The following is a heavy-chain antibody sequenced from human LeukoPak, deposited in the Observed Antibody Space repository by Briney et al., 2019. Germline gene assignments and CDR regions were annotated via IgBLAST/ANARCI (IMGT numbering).Heavy chain of an antibody. V-gene: IGHV1-18*01. Sequence: ASVKVSCKASGYTFTSYGISWVRQAPGQGLEWMGWISAYNGNTNYAQKLQGRVTMTTDTSTSTAYMELRSLRSDDTAVYYCARLDFWSGNYTGGDYWGQGTLVTVSS. CDR3: ARLDFWSGNYTGGDY. CDR2: ISAYNGNT. J-gene: IGHJ4*02. CDR1: GYTFTSYG. D-gene: IGHD3-3*01.